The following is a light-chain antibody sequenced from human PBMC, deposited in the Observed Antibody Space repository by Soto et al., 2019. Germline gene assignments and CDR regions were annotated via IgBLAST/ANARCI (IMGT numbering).Light chain of an antibody. CDR2: DVS. CDR1: SSDVGGYNY. V-gene: IGLV2-14*01. CDR3: SSDTSSSSV. Sequence: QSVLTQPASVSGSPGQSITISCTGTSSDVGGYNYVSWYQQHPGKAPKLMIYDVSNRPSGVSNRFSGSKSGNTASLTISGLQAEDEADYYCSSDTSSSSVFGGGTKLT. J-gene: IGLJ2*01.